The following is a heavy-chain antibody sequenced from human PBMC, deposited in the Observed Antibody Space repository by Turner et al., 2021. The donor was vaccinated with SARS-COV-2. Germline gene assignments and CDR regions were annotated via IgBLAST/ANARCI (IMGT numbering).Heavy chain of an antibody. V-gene: IGHV4-34*02. J-gene: IGHJ5*02. Sequence: QVQLQQWGAGLLKPWETLALTCSVSGGSLNGYYWSWVRQTPGKGLEWIGEVSDGGNTNFNPSLKSRASIFVDSSKTKFSLRLSLVTADDTAVYYCAKGSNDYIWGIHRSNWFDPWGQGTLVTVSS. CDR1: GGSLNGYY. CDR2: VSDGGNT. D-gene: IGHD4-4*01. CDR3: AKGSNDYIWGIHRSNWFDP.